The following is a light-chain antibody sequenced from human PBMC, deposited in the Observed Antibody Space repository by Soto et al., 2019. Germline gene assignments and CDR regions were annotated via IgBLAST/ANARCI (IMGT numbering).Light chain of an antibody. CDR2: QDK. V-gene: IGLV3-1*01. Sequence: SYELTQPPSVSVSPGQTASIACSGDKLGDKYVFWYQQKPGQSPVVVIYQDKKRPSGIPERFSGSNSGNTATLTISGTQAMDEADYYCQAWDSTTGVFGGGTKVTVL. CDR3: QAWDSTTGV. J-gene: IGLJ3*02. CDR1: KLGDKY.